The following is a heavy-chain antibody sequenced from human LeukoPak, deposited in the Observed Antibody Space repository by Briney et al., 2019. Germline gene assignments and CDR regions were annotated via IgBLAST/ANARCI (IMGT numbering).Heavy chain of an antibody. CDR2: INHSGST. D-gene: IGHD2-2*01. J-gene: IGHJ5*02. Sequence: SETLSLTCAVYGGSFNVFYWSWIRQAPGKGLEWIGEINHSGSTNYNPSLKSRVTISTDTSKNQFSLKLTSVTAADAAVYYCARGNVVLPASVWFDPWGQGNLVTVSS. V-gene: IGHV4-34*01. CDR1: GGSFNVFY. CDR3: ARGNVVLPASVWFDP.